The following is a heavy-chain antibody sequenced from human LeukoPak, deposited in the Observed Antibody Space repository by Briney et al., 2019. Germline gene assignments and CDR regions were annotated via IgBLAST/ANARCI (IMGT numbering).Heavy chain of an antibody. CDR2: INHSGST. J-gene: IGHJ3*02. CDR1: GGSFSDYY. D-gene: IGHD2-21*02. CDR3: ARDFWVVTATTGGDAFDI. Sequence: NPSETLSLTCAVYGGSFSDYYWSWIRQPPGKGLEWIGEINHSGSTNYNPSLKSRVTISVDKSKNQFSLKLSSVTAADTAVYYCARDFWVVTATTGGDAFDIWGQGTMVTVSS. V-gene: IGHV4-34*01.